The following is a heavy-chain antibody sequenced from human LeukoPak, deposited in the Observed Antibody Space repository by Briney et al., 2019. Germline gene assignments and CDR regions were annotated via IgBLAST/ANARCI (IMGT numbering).Heavy chain of an antibody. Sequence: PGGSLRLSCAASGFTFSSYWMSWVRQAPGKGLEWVANIKQDGSEKYFVDSMKGRFTISRDNAKNSLYLQMNSLRAEDTAVYYCARDLDCGDYYFDYWGQGTLVTVSS. CDR1: GFTFSSYW. J-gene: IGHJ4*02. CDR2: IKQDGSEK. CDR3: ARDLDCGDYYFDY. D-gene: IGHD4-17*01. V-gene: IGHV3-7*01.